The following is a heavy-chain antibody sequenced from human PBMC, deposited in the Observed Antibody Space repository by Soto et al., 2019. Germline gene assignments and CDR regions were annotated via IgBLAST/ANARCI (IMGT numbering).Heavy chain of an antibody. CDR2: IWYDGSNK. Sequence: PGGSLRLSCAASGFTFSSYGMHWVRQAPGKGLEWVAVIWYDGSNKYYADSVKGRFTISRDNSKNTLYLQMNSLRAEDTAVYYCARDQERYSGYDPPFRWGQGTLVTVSS. D-gene: IGHD5-12*01. J-gene: IGHJ4*02. CDR3: ARDQERYSGYDPPFR. V-gene: IGHV3-33*01. CDR1: GFTFSSYG.